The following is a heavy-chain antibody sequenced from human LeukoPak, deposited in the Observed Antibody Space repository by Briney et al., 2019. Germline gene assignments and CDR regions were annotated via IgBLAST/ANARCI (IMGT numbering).Heavy chain of an antibody. CDR1: GYSISSGYY. CDR3: AXRYCSSTSCYRRLDDAFDX. Sequence: SKTLSLTCAVSGYSISSGYYWGWIRQPPGKGLEWIGSIYHSGSTYYNPSLKSRVTISVDTSKNQFSLKLSSVTAADTAVYYCAXRYCSSTSCYRRLDDAFDXXGQGTMVTV. D-gene: IGHD2-2*02. CDR2: IYHSGST. J-gene: IGHJ3*02. V-gene: IGHV4-38-2*01.